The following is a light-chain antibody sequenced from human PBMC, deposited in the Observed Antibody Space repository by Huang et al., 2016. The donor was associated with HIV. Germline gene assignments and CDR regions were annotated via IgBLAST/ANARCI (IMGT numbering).Light chain of an antibody. CDR1: QSVSSN. J-gene: IGKJ1*01. CDR2: GAS. CDR3: QQYNNWRET. Sequence: EIVMTQSTATLSVSPGERATLSCRASQSVSSNLAWYQQKPGQAPRLLIYGASTRATGIPARFSGSGSGTEFTLTISSLQSEDFAVYYCQQYNNWRETFGQGTKVEIK. V-gene: IGKV3-15*01.